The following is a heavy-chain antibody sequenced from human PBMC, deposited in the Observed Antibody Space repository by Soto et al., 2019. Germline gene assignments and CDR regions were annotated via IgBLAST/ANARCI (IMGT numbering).Heavy chain of an antibody. Sequence: SETLSLTCTVSGGSISSYYWSWIRQPAGKGLEWIGRIYTSGSTNYNPSLKSRVTMSVDMSKNQFSLKLSSVTAADTAVYYCARDLEYSRPRWFDPWGQGTLVTVSS. J-gene: IGHJ5*02. CDR3: ARDLEYSRPRWFDP. CDR1: GGSISSYY. D-gene: IGHD6-6*01. V-gene: IGHV4-4*07. CDR2: IYTSGST.